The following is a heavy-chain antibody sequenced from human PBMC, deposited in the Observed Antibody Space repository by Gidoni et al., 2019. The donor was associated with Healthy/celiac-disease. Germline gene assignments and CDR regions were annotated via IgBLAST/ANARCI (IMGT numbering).Heavy chain of an antibody. CDR1: GFPFGRLA. CDR2: ISGSGGST. Sequence: EVQLLESGGGLVQPGWSLRPSWAASGFPFGRLAMSWVPQAPGKGLEGVSAISGSGGSTYYADSVKGRFTISRDNSKNTLYLQMNSLRAEDTAVYYCAKVGTTVTKDEGWYFDLWGRGTLVTVSS. V-gene: IGHV3-23*01. CDR3: AKVGTTVTKDEGWYFDL. J-gene: IGHJ2*01. D-gene: IGHD4-17*01.